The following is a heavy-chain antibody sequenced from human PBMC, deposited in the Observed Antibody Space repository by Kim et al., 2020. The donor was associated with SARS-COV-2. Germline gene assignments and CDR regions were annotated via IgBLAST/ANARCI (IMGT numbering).Heavy chain of an antibody. CDR3: TRDPAKWIGDSVSYGMDV. Sequence: SVKVSCKASGDTFSRYAISWVRQAPGQGLEWMGGVIPMFGKASYAQKFQGSVSISADDSTSTAYMELRSLRFEDTAVYFCTRDPAKWIGDSVSYGMDVW. CDR2: VIPMFGKA. D-gene: IGHD3-10*01. V-gene: IGHV1-69*13. J-gene: IGHJ6*01. CDR1: GDTFSRYA.